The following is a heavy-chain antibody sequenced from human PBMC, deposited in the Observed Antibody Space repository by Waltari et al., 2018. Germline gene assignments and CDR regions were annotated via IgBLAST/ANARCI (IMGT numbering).Heavy chain of an antibody. Sequence: QVQLVQSGAEVKKPGSSVKVSCKASGGTFSSYTISGVRQAPGQGLEWMGRIIPILGIANYAQKFQGRVTITADKSTSTAYMELSSLRSEDTAVYYCARVGGIAALSVMDVWGKGTTVTVSS. D-gene: IGHD6-13*01. V-gene: IGHV1-69*02. J-gene: IGHJ6*04. CDR2: IIPILGIA. CDR3: ARVGGIAALSVMDV. CDR1: GGTFSSYT.